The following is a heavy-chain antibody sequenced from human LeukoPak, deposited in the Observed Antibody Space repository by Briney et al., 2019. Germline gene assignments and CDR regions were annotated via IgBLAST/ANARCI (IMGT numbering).Heavy chain of an antibody. D-gene: IGHD6-19*01. CDR3: ASHLSSGWYVGYYYYYMDV. Sequence: GASVKVSCKASGYTFTSYYMHWVRQAPGQGLEWMGVINPSGGSTTYAQKFQGRVTMTRDMSTSTFYMELSSLRSEDTAVYYCASHLSSGWYVGYYYYYMDVWGKGTTVTVSS. CDR2: INPSGGST. V-gene: IGHV1-46*01. CDR1: GYTFTSYY. J-gene: IGHJ6*03.